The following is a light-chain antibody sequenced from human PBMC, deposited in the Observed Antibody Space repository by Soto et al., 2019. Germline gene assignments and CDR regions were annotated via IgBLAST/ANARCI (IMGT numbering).Light chain of an antibody. V-gene: IGKV3-20*01. CDR3: QQYGSSAT. CDR2: GAS. CDR1: QSVSSTS. Sequence: IVVMQCPGTLFLSPGERATPSRRASQSVSSTSLARYRQKPGQAPRLLIYGASSRATVIPDRFSGRGSGTDFTLTISRLEPKDLAVYYCQQYGSSATSGQGTKV. J-gene: IGKJ1*01.